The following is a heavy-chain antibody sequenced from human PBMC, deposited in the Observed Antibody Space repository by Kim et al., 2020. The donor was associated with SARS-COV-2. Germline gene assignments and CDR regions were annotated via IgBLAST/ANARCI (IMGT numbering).Heavy chain of an antibody. Sequence: SETLSLTCTVSGGSISSYYWSWIRQPPGKGLEWIGYIYYSGSTNYNPSLKSRVTISVDTSKNQFSLKLSSVTAADTAVYYCARDSAYYYDSSGYLGLAFDIWGQGTMVTVSS. V-gene: IGHV4-59*01. CDR1: GGSISSYY. CDR2: IYYSGST. J-gene: IGHJ3*02. CDR3: ARDSAYYYDSSGYLGLAFDI. D-gene: IGHD3-22*01.